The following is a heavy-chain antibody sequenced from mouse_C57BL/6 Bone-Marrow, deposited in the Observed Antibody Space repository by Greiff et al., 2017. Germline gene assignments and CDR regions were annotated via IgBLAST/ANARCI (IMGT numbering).Heavy chain of an antibody. J-gene: IGHJ1*03. CDR3: ARLYYYGRDWSFDV. V-gene: IGHV1-81*01. D-gene: IGHD1-1*01. CDR2: IYPRSGNT. Sequence: QSCKASGYTFTSYGISWVKQRTGQGLEWIGEIYPRSGNTYYNEKFKGKATLTADTSSSTAYMELRSMTSDDSSVYFCARLYYYGRDWSFDVWGTGTTVTVSS. CDR1: GYTFTSYG.